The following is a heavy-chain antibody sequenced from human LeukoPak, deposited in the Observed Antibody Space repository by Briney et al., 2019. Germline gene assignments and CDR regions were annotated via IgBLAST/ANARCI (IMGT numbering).Heavy chain of an antibody. CDR3: ARDSDSTGGYDY. Sequence: GGSLRLSCAASGFTFSSYSMNWVRQAPGKGLEWVSSISSSSSYIYYADSVKGRFTISRDNSKNTLSLQMNSLRAEDTAVYYCARDSDSTGGYDYWGQGTLVTVSS. CDR2: ISSSSSYI. CDR1: GFTFSSYS. D-gene: IGHD5-12*01. J-gene: IGHJ4*02. V-gene: IGHV3-21*01.